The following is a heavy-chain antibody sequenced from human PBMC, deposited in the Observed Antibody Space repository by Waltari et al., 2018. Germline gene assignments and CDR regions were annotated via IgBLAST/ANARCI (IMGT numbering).Heavy chain of an antibody. CDR3: AKVWGGDFWSGYRADYFDY. V-gene: IGHV1-69-2*01. J-gene: IGHJ4*02. CDR1: GYTFTDYY. D-gene: IGHD3-3*01. CDR2: GDPEDGET. Sequence: EVQLVQSGAEVKKPGATVKISCKASGYTFTDYYMHWVQQAPGKGLEWMGRGDPEDGETIYAEKVQGRVTITADTSTDTAYMELSSLRSEDTALYYCAKVWGGDFWSGYRADYFDYWGQGTLVTVSS.